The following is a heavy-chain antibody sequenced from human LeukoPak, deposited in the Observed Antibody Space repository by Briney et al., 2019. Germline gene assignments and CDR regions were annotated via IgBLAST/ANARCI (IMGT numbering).Heavy chain of an antibody. V-gene: IGHV3-9*01. D-gene: IGHD1-26*01. CDR3: AKVYSPSRIVGATHGAFDI. J-gene: IGHJ3*02. CDR1: GFTFDDYA. Sequence: GGSLRLSCAASGFTFDDYAMHWVRQAPGKGLEWVSGISWNSGCIGYADSVKGRFTISRDNAKNSLYLQMNSLRAEDTALYYCAKVYSPSRIVGATHGAFDIWGQGTMVTVSS. CDR2: ISWNSGCI.